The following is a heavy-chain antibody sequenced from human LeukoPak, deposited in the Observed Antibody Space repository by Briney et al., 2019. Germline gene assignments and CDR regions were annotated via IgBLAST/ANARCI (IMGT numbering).Heavy chain of an antibody. CDR2: ISGSGGST. CDR1: GFTFSSYA. D-gene: IGHD6-13*01. V-gene: IGHV3-23*01. Sequence: GGSLRLSRAASGFTFSSYAMSWVRQAPGKGLEWVSAISGSGGSTYYADSVKGRFTTSRDNAKNSLDLQMNSLKVGDTAVYYCATPAAGPGAEYSLYWGQGTLVIVSS. J-gene: IGHJ1*01. CDR3: ATPAAGPGAEYSLY.